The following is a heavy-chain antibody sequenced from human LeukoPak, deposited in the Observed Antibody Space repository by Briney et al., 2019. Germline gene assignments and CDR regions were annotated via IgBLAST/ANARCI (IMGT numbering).Heavy chain of an antibody. V-gene: IGHV3-23*01. CDR2: ISGSGGST. D-gene: IGHD2-15*01. J-gene: IGHJ3*02. Sequence: GGSLRLSCAASGFTFSSYAMSWVRQAPGKGQEWVSAISGSGGSTYYADSVKGRFTISRDNSKNTLYLQMNSLRAEDTAVYYCAKFVRGRSVVVAAYDAFDIWGQGTMVTVSS. CDR1: GFTFSSYA. CDR3: AKFVRGRSVVVAAYDAFDI.